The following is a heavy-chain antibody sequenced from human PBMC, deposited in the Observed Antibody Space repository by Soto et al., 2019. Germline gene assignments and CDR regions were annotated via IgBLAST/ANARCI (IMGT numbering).Heavy chain of an antibody. CDR2: ISAHNGNT. Sequence: QVHLVQSGAEVKKPGASVKVSCQGSGYAFTTYGITWVRQAPGQGLEWMGWISAHNGNTNYAQKLQGRVTVNRDPSTSTAYMELRGLRYDDTAVYYCARGRYGDYWGQGALVTVSS. V-gene: IGHV1-18*01. CDR3: ARGRYGDY. D-gene: IGHD1-1*01. CDR1: GYAFTTYG. J-gene: IGHJ4*02.